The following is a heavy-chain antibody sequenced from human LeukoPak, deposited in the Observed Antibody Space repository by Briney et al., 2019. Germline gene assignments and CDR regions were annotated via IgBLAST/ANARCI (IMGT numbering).Heavy chain of an antibody. D-gene: IGHD7-27*01. CDR3: TRTSPGVPLDF. CDR2: ISQSGSP. Sequence: SETLSLICAVSGVSFSGYYWSWIRQPPGKGPQWIGEISQSGSPDYNPSLKSRVTISLDTSKNQFSLKLNFVTAADTAVYYCTRTSPGVPLDFWGRGTLVTVSS. V-gene: IGHV4-34*01. CDR1: GVSFSGYY. J-gene: IGHJ4*02.